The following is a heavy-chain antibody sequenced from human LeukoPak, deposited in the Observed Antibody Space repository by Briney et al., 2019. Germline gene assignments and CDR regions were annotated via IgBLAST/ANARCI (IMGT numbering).Heavy chain of an antibody. Sequence: GGSLRLSCAAPGFTFSSYSMHWVRQAPGKGLEYVSAITSNGGSTYYANSVKGRFTISRDNSKNTLYLQMGSLRAEDMAVYYCTRWTVATIRGGGFDYWGQGTLVTVSS. CDR1: GFTFSSYS. CDR2: ITSNGGST. D-gene: IGHD5-12*01. V-gene: IGHV3-64*01. J-gene: IGHJ4*02. CDR3: TRWTVATIRGGGFDY.